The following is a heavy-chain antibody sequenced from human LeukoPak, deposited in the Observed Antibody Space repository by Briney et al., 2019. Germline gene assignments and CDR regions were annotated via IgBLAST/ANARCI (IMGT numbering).Heavy chain of an antibody. CDR1: GYTFTSYD. CDR3: ARRGYCTNGVCYKEFVY. CDR2: MNPNSGNT. Sequence: ASVKVSCKASGYTFTSYDINWVRQATGQGLEWMGWMNPNSGNTGYAQKFQGRVTITRNTSISTAYMVLSSLRSEDTAVYYCARRGYCTNGVCYKEFVYWGQGTLVTVSS. V-gene: IGHV1-8*03. D-gene: IGHD2-8*01. J-gene: IGHJ4*02.